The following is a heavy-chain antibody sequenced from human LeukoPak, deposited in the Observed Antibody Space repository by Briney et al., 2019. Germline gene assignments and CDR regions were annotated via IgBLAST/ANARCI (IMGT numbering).Heavy chain of an antibody. CDR2: IRFDGSNK. CDR3: AREGTSQQLVPLYFDY. J-gene: IGHJ4*02. D-gene: IGHD6-13*01. CDR1: GFIFNNYG. V-gene: IGHV3-30*02. Sequence: PGGSLRLSCGASGFIFNNYGMHWVRQAPGKGLEWVAFIRFDGSNKYYAGSVKGRFTISRDSSKNTLYLQMNSLRAEDTAVYYCAREGTSQQLVPLYFDYWGQGTLVTVSS.